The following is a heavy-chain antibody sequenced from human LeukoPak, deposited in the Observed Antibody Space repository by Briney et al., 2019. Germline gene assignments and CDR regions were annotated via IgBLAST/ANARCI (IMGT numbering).Heavy chain of an antibody. D-gene: IGHD5-24*01. J-gene: IGHJ4*02. CDR1: GFTFSSSW. CDR3: AAWTDRGYNF. Sequence: GGSLRLFCAASGFTFSSSWMNWVRQAPGKGLQWVGNINPEGSQTRFVDSVMGRFTMSKDNAKNALYLQMNNLRVEDTAGFYCAAWTDRGYNFWGQGTVVTVSS. CDR2: INPEGSQT. V-gene: IGHV3-7*01.